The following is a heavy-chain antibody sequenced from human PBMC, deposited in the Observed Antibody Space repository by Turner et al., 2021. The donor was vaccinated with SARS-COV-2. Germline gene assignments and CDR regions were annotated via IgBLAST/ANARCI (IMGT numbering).Heavy chain of an antibody. Sequence: QVQLVQSGAEVQKPGASVKVSCKASDYIFINSYRLWVRQAPGQGLEWVGIINPSGGGTRYEQKFRGRVTMTRDTSTSTVTMELSSLRSEDTAVYYCARGELWSFSSYDNWGQGTLVTVSS. CDR2: INPSGGGT. J-gene: IGHJ4*02. D-gene: IGHD3-10*01. CDR1: DYIFINSY. CDR3: ARGELWSFSSYDN. V-gene: IGHV1-46*03.